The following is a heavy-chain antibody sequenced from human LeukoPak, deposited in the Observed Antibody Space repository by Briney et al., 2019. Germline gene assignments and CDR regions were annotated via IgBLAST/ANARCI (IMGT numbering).Heavy chain of an antibody. J-gene: IGHJ3*02. Sequence: SVKVSCKASGGTFSSYAISWVRQAPGQGLEGMGGIIPVFGTENYPQKFQGRVTIDAGTSTSTAYMELSSLRSEDTAVYYCVRGGVDTTMLTSAAFDIWGQGTMVTVSS. CDR2: IIPVFGTE. V-gene: IGHV1-69*06. CDR3: VRGGVDTTMLTSAAFDI. D-gene: IGHD5-18*01. CDR1: GGTFSSYA.